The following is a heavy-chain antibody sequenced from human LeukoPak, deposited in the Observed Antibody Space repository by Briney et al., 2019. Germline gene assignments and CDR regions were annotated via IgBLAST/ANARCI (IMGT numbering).Heavy chain of an antibody. Sequence: ASVKVSCKASGGTFSSYAISWVRQAPGQGLEWMGGIIPIFGTANYAKKFQGRVTITADESTSTAYMELSSLRSEDTAVSYCARGPTGYNWNDVSLRGYYYYYMDVWGKGTTVTVSS. J-gene: IGHJ6*03. D-gene: IGHD1-1*01. CDR3: ARGPTGYNWNDVSLRGYYYYYMDV. V-gene: IGHV1-69*01. CDR2: IIPIFGTA. CDR1: GGTFSSYA.